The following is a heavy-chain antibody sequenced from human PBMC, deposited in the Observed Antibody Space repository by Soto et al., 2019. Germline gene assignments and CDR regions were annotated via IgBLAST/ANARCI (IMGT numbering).Heavy chain of an antibody. J-gene: IGHJ4*02. CDR3: ARDDTGLDY. CDR1: GGAFTSYS. CDR2: IIPMSGTT. V-gene: IGHV1-69*12. Sequence: QVHLVQSGAEVKKPGSSVKVSCKASGGAFTSYSFHWVRQAPGQGLEWMGGIIPMSGTTNYALKFQGRVTMTADVPTIKAFIELSSLRSEHTDIYYCARDDTGLDYWGQGTLVTVSS. D-gene: IGHD1-1*01.